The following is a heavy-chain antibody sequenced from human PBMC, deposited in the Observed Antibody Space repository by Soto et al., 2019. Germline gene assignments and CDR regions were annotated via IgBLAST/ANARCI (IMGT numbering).Heavy chain of an antibody. CDR2: MNPNSGNT. Sequence: ASVKISCKASGYTFTSYDINWMRQATGQGLEWMGWMNPNSGNTGYAQKFQVRVTMTRNTSISTAYMELSSLRSEDTAVYSCARLQGPFDYWGQGTLVTVSS. CDR1: GYTFTSYD. V-gene: IGHV1-8*01. CDR3: ARLQGPFDY. J-gene: IGHJ4*02.